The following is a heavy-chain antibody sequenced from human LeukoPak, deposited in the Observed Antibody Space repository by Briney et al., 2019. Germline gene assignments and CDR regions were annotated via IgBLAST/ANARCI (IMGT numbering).Heavy chain of an antibody. CDR2: INQDGSEK. V-gene: IGHV3-7*03. CDR1: SFTFSSYW. D-gene: IGHD6-13*01. CDR3: AKCKGVRAAAYY. Sequence: GGSLRLSCAASSFTFSSYWMSWVRQAPGKGLEWVANINQDGSEKRYVDSVKGRFTISRDNSKNTLYLQMNSLRAEDTAVYYCAKCKGVRAAAYYWGQGTLVTVSS. J-gene: IGHJ4*02.